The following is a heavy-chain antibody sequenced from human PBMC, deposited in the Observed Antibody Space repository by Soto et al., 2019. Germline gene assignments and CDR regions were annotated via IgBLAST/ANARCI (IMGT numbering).Heavy chain of an antibody. J-gene: IGHJ4*02. D-gene: IGHD6-6*01. CDR1: GFTFDDYA. CDR3: AKGRYSSPSVFDF. V-gene: IGHV3-9*01. CDR2: ISWNSGSI. Sequence: PGGSLRLSCAASGFTFDDYAMHWVRQAPGKGLEWVSGISWNSGSIGYADSVKGRFTISRDNAKNSLYLQMNSLRAEDTALYYCAKGRYSSPSVFDFSGQGILVTVSS.